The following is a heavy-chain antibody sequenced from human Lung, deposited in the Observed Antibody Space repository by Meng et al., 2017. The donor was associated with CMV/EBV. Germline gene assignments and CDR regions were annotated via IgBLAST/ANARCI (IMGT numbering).Heavy chain of an antibody. Sequence: WGSXRLXCTASGFXFSSYAMSWVRQAPGKGLEWVSAISGSGDSTYYADTVKRRFTISRDNSKNSLYLQMNSLRAEDTAVYYCAKDQSSWYGTGDDNWFDPWXQGTLVTVSS. CDR3: AKDQSSWYGTGDDNWFDP. CDR2: ISGSGDST. D-gene: IGHD6-13*01. V-gene: IGHV3-23*01. CDR1: GFXFSSYA. J-gene: IGHJ5*02.